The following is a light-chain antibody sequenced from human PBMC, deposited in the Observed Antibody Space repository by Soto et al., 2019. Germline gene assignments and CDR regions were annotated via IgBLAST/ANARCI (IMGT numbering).Light chain of an antibody. J-gene: IGKJ4*01. CDR1: QSISTN. Sequence: EIVMTQSPATLSVSPGERATLSCRASQSISTNLAWYQQKPGQAPRLLIYGASTRATGIPARFSGSGSGTDCTLTISSLQSEDFAVHYCQQYNNWPPLTFGGGTKVEIK. CDR3: QQYNNWPPLT. CDR2: GAS. V-gene: IGKV3-15*01.